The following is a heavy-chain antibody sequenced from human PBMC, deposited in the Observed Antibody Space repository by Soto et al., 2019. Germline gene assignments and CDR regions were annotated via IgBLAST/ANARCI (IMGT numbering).Heavy chain of an antibody. CDR3: ARLANIFDSDN. J-gene: IGHJ4*01. CDR2: IYPGDSDT. V-gene: IGHV5-51*01. Sequence: GESLKISCHGSGYIFTNYWIGWVRQMPGKGLEWMGIIYPGDSDTRYSPSFQGQVTISADKSISTAYLQWSSLKASDTAMYYCARLANIFDSDNWGHGTLVTVSS. CDR1: GYIFTNYW. D-gene: IGHD2-21*01.